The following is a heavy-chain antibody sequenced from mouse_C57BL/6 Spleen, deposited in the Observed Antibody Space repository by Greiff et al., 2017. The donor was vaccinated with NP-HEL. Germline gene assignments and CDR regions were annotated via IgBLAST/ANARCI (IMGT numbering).Heavy chain of an antibody. CDR2: IYPRSGNT. V-gene: IGHV1-81*01. CDR1: GYTFTSYG. D-gene: IGHD3-2*02. CDR3: ARRRQLRNAMDY. J-gene: IGHJ4*01. Sequence: VQLQESGAELARPGASVKLSCKASGYTFTSYGIRWVKQRTGQGLEWIGVIYPRSGNTYYNEKFKGKATLNADKSSSTAYMELRSLTSEDSAVYFCARRRQLRNAMDYWGQGTSVTVSS.